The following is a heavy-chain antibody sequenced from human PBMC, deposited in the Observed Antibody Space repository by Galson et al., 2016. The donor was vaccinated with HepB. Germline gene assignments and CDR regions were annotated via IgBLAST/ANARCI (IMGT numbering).Heavy chain of an antibody. CDR2: IKQDGSEK. CDR3: ARYYDILTGYSNYGMDV. V-gene: IGHV3-7*03. D-gene: IGHD3-9*01. CDR1: GFTFTSYW. J-gene: IGHJ6*02. Sequence: SLRLSCAASGFTFTSYWMSWARQPPGKGLEWVANIKQDGSEKNYVDSVKGRFTISRDNSKNTLYLQMNSLRAEDTAVYYCARYYDILTGYSNYGMDVWGQGTTVTVSS.